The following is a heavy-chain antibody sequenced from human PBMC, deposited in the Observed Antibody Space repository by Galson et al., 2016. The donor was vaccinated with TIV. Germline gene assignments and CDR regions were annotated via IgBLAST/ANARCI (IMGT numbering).Heavy chain of an antibody. CDR3: ATVGNPAYFKF. V-gene: IGHV3-15*06. CDR1: GFTLRNAW. D-gene: IGHD2/OR15-2a*01. CDR2: IKSETDDGTT. J-gene: IGHJ4*02. Sequence: SLRLSCAVSGFTLRNAWMSWVRQAPGKGLEWVGRIKSETDDGTTNYAAPVKGRLTISRDDSENTLYLQLSSLNAEDTAVYYCATVGNPAYFKFWGQGTLVTVSS.